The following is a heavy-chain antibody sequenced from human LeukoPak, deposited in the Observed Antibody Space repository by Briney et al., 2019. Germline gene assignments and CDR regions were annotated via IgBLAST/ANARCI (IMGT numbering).Heavy chain of an antibody. J-gene: IGHJ4*02. CDR1: GYSFNSYW. V-gene: IGHV5-10-1*01. Sequence: GESLKISCKGSGYSFNSYWISRVRQMPGKRLEGMGRIDPSDSYTNYSPSFQGHVTISADKSISTVYLQWSSLKASDAAMYYCARHEGYSYDSDYWGQGTLVTVSS. CDR2: IDPSDSYT. CDR3: ARHEGYSYDSDY. D-gene: IGHD5-18*01.